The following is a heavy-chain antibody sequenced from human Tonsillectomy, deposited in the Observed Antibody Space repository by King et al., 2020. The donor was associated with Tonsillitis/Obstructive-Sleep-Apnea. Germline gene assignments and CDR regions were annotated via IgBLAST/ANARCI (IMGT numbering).Heavy chain of an antibody. CDR1: GGTFSSYG. CDR3: ARAATGGDYFDY. Sequence: QLVQSGAEVKKPGSSVKVSCKASGGTFSSYGISWVRQAPGQGLEWMGGIIPIFGTADYTRKFQGRVTITADASTSTAYMELSGLRSEDTAVYYCARAATGGDYFDYWGQGTLVTVSS. V-gene: IGHV1-69*12. J-gene: IGHJ4*02. D-gene: IGHD2-15*01. CDR2: IIPIFGTA.